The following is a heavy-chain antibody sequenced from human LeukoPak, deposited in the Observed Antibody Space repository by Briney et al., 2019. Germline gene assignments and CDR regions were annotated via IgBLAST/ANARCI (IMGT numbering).Heavy chain of an antibody. D-gene: IGHD1-7*01. CDR3: ARGHSGTTGFDY. V-gene: IGHV1-8*01. J-gene: IGHJ4*02. CDR1: GYTFTNYD. Sequence: ASVKVSCKTPGYTFTNYDINWVRQATGQGLEWMGWMNPNSGNTGYAQKFQGRVTMTRNTSISTAYMELSSLRSEDTAVYYCARGHSGTTGFDYWGQGTLVTVSS. CDR2: MNPNSGNT.